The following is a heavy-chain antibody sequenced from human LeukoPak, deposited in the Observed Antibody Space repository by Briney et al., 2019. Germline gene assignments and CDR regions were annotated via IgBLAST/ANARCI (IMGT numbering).Heavy chain of an antibody. V-gene: IGHV3-48*03. CDR1: GFTFSSYE. D-gene: IGHD2-15*01. J-gene: IGHJ5*02. CDR3: ARGPTNLVTAASGWFDP. CDR2: ISSSGSTI. Sequence: HPGGSLGLSCAASGFTFSSYEMNWVRQAPGKGLEWVSYISSSGSTIYYADSVKGRFTISRDNAKNSLYLQMNSLRAEDTAVYYCARGPTNLVTAASGWFDPWGQGTLVTVSS.